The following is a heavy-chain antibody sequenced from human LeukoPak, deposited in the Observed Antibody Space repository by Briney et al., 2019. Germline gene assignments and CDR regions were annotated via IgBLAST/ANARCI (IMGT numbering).Heavy chain of an antibody. CDR3: ARDRREGVVGATN. CDR1: GFTFSSYS. J-gene: IGHJ4*02. D-gene: IGHD1-26*01. V-gene: IGHV3-21*04. Sequence: GGSLRLSCAASGFTFSSYSMNWVRQAPGKGLEWVSSISSSSSYIYYADSVKGRFTISRDNAKNSLYLQMNSLRADDTAVYYCARDRREGVVGATNWGQGTLVTVSS. CDR2: ISSSSSYI.